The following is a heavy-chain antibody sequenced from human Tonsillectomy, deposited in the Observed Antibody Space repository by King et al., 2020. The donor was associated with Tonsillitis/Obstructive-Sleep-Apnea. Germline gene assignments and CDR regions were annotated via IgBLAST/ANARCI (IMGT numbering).Heavy chain of an antibody. CDR2: IKQDEREK. CDR3: ARDGGTTVTREPYFDY. D-gene: IGHD4-17*01. CDR1: GFTFGSYW. Sequence: VQLVQSGGGLVQPGGSLGLSCAASGFTFGSYWMSWVRQAPGKGLDWVANIKQDEREKYYVDSLKGRFTISRDNAKNSLYRQMNSLRAEDTAVYYCARDGGTTVTREPYFDYWGQGTLVTVSS. J-gene: IGHJ4*02. V-gene: IGHV3-7*04.